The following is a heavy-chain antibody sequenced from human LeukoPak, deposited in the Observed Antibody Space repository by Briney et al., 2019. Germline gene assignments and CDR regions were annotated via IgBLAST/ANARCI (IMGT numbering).Heavy chain of an antibody. J-gene: IGHJ4*02. D-gene: IGHD3-22*01. V-gene: IGHV3-23*01. Sequence: GGSLRLSCAVSGITLSNYGMSWVRQAPGKGLEWVAGISGSGGGTKYADSVKGRFTISRDNSKNTLFLQMTSLRPDDTAVYFCAKRGVVIRVILVGFHKEANYFESWGRGAPVTVSS. CDR1: GITLSNYG. CDR3: AKRGVVIRVILVGFHKEANYFES. CDR2: ISGSGGGT.